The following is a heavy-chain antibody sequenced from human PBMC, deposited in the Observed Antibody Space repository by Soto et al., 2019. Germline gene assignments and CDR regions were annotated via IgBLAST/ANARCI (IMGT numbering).Heavy chain of an antibody. CDR3: ARDGQSLAPYDLDV. J-gene: IGHJ6*02. CDR2: IWYDGSNK. D-gene: IGHD6-19*01. Sequence: QVQVVESGGGVVQPGRSLRLSCTASGFTFSGHAMHWVRQPPGKGLEWVAQIWYDGSNKYYADSVKGRFTISRDNSKNTLYVQRDSLRVEDTAVYYCARDGQSLAPYDLDVWGQGTSVTVSS. V-gene: IGHV3-33*01. CDR1: GFTFSGHA.